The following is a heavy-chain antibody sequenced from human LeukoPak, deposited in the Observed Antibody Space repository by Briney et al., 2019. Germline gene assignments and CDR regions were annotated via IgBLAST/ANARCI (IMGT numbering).Heavy chain of an antibody. Sequence: KPSETLSLTCAVYGGSFSGYYWSWIPQPPGWGLEWIGEINHSGSTNYNPSLKSRVTISVDTSKNQFSLKLSSVTAADTAVYYCARGQTIVGATGDFWGQGTLVTVSS. CDR1: GGSFSGYY. V-gene: IGHV4-34*01. CDR3: ARGQTIVGATGDF. D-gene: IGHD1-26*01. CDR2: INHSGST. J-gene: IGHJ4*02.